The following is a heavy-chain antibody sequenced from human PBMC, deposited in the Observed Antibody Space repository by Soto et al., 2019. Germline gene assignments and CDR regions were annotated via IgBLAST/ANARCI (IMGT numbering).Heavy chain of an antibody. Sequence: GASVKVSCKASGYTFTSYGISWVRQAPGQGLEWMGWISAYNGNTNYAQKLQGRVTMTTDTSTSTAYMELRSLRSDDTAVYYCARVNSNEYHGDYVIAYWGQAILVTVSS. J-gene: IGHJ4*02. D-gene: IGHD4-17*01. CDR2: ISAYNGNT. CDR3: ARVNSNEYHGDYVIAY. V-gene: IGHV1-18*01. CDR1: GYTFTSYG.